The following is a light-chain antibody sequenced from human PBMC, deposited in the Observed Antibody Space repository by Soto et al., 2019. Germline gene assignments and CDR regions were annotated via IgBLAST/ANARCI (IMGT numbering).Light chain of an antibody. V-gene: IGKV3-15*01. CDR2: GAS. J-gene: IGKJ3*01. CDR1: QSISSN. CDR3: QPYNNLPLFS. Sequence: EIVMTQSPATLSVSPGERAPLACRASQSISSNLAWYQQKNGQTPRLLIYGASTRAAGIPARFSGSGSGTDFTLTISSLQSEDFAVYYCQPYNNLPLFSVGPGTKLDMK.